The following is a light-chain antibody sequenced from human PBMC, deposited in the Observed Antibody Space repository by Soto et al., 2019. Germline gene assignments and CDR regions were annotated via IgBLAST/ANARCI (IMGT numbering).Light chain of an antibody. V-gene: IGKV1-9*01. CDR2: AAS. Sequence: DIQLTQSPSFLSASVGARVTITCRAIQAINFSLVWYQQKPGKAPKLLMYAASTSQSGVPSRFRGGGSGTEVTLTISSLQAEDFASYYCQHFKSFPYTFGQGTRLEIK. CDR3: QHFKSFPYT. CDR1: QAINFS. J-gene: IGKJ2*01.